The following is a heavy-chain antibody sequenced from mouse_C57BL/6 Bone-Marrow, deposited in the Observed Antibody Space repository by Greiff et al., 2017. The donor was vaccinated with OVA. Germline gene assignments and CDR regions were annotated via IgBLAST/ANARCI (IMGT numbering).Heavy chain of an antibody. CDR2: IYPRSGNT. V-gene: IGHV1-81*01. CDR1: GYTFTSYG. D-gene: IGHD1-1*01. CDR3: ARSPRFYYCGSSSCAY. Sequence: VQLQQSGAELARPGASVKLSCKASGYTFTSYGISWVKQRTGQGLEWIGEIYPRSGNTYYNEKFKGKATLTADKSSSTAYMELRSLTSEDSAVYFCARSPRFYYCGSSSCAYWGQGTLVTVSA. J-gene: IGHJ3*01.